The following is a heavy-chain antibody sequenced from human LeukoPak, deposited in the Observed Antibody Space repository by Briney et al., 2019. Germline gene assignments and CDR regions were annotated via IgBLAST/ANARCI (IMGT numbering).Heavy chain of an antibody. CDR3: ARRDYYGSGSYPFDY. V-gene: IGHV5-51*01. Sequence: ASVKVSCKASGYTFTSYDINWVRQATGQGLEWMGIIYPGDSDTRYSPSFQGQVTISADKSISTAYLQWSSLKASDTAMYYCARRDYYGSGSYPFDYWGQGTLVTVSS. CDR1: GYTFTSYD. D-gene: IGHD3-10*01. CDR2: IYPGDSDT. J-gene: IGHJ4*02.